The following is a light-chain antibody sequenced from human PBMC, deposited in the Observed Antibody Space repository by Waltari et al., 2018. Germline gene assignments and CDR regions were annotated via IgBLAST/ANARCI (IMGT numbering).Light chain of an antibody. CDR3: SSPTSSSTLV. V-gene: IGLV2-14*01. CDR2: EVN. Sequence: QSALTQPASVSGSPGQSITIPCTGTSIDVGAYHYLPWYQHHPAKAPKPIISEVNNRPSGVSNRFSGSKSGNTASLTISGLQAEDEGDYYCSSPTSSSTLVFGGGTKLTVL. J-gene: IGLJ3*02. CDR1: SIDVGAYHY.